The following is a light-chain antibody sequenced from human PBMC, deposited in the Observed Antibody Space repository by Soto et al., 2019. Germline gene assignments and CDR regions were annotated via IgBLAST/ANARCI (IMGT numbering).Light chain of an antibody. J-gene: IGKJ5*01. CDR2: GAS. Sequence: EIVLTQSPGTLALSPGERATLSCRASQSVNSRLAWYQHKPGQAPRLLISGASNRASGIPARFSGSGSGTDFTLTISRLEPEDFAVYYCQQYVSSPPSFGQGTRLEIK. V-gene: IGKV3-20*01. CDR1: QSVNSR. CDR3: QQYVSSPPS.